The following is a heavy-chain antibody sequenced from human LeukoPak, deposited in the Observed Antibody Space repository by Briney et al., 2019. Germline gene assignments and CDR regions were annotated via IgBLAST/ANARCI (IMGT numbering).Heavy chain of an antibody. CDR3: AKDAGPSGEGATPAD. V-gene: IGHV3-23*01. Sequence: PGGSLSLSCVASEFIFRNYAMTWVRQAPGKGLEWVSTIRHNGEATYFEDSVKGRFTISRDNTKNTLYLQMNSLRAEDTAIYFCAKDAGPSGEGATPADWGQGTLVTVSS. CDR1: EFIFRNYA. D-gene: IGHD1-26*01. CDR2: IRHNGEAT. J-gene: IGHJ4*02.